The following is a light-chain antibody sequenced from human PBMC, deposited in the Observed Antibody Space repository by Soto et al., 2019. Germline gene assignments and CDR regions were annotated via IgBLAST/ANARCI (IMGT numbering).Light chain of an antibody. CDR3: QQFNNYPLT. J-gene: IGKJ4*01. V-gene: IGKV1D-13*01. CDR2: DAS. CDR1: QGISSA. Sequence: AIQLTQSPSSLSASVGDRVTITCRASQGISSALAWYQQKPGKAPKLLIYDASSLESGVQSRFSGSGSGTDFSLTISSLQPKDFETYYCQQFNNYPLTFGGGTKVQIK.